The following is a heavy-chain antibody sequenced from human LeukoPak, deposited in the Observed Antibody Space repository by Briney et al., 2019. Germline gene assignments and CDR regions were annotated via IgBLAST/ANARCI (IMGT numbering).Heavy chain of an antibody. Sequence: GGSLRLSCAASEFTFSSYAMSWVRQAPGKGLEWVSAISGSGGSTYYADSVKGRFTISRDNSKNTLYLQMNSLRAEDTAVYYCARGSWSWDYYYGMDVWGQGTTVTVSS. CDR1: EFTFSSYA. CDR3: ARGSWSWDYYYGMDV. CDR2: ISGSGGST. D-gene: IGHD1-26*01. J-gene: IGHJ6*02. V-gene: IGHV3-23*01.